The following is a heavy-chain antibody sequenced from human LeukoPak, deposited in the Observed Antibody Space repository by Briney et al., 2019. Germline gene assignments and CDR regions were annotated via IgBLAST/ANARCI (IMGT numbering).Heavy chain of an antibody. CDR2: ISGSADNT. V-gene: IGHV3-23*01. D-gene: IGHD5-24*01. Sequence: GGSLGLSCVASGFIFDNYALSWVRQAPGKGLEWVSGISGSADNTYYADSVKGRFTISRDISKNTVYLQMNNLRVDDTAVYYCAKGPKLGDGFHCDYWGQGTLVTVSS. J-gene: IGHJ4*02. CDR3: AKGPKLGDGFHCDY. CDR1: GFIFDNYA.